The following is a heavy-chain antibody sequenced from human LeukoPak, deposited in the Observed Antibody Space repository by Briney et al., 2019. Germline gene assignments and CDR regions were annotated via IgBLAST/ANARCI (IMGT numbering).Heavy chain of an antibody. D-gene: IGHD3-10*01. Sequence: PGRSLRLFCAAYGFTVSQHYMSCVRQAPGGGLEWVSLIYADGATHYADSVKGRFTISRDNSKNTVYLEMNSLRPEDTAVYYCARDRAGTKAWVEFDPWGQGTLVTVSS. CDR1: GFTVSQHY. CDR2: IYADGAT. V-gene: IGHV3-66*02. J-gene: IGHJ5*02. CDR3: ARDRAGTKAWVEFDP.